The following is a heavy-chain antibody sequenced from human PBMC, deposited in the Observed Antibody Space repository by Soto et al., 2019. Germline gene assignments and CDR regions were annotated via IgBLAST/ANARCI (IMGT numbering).Heavy chain of an antibody. Sequence: GSLRLSCAASGFTFSSYWMSWVRQAPGKGLEWVANIKQDGSEKYYVDSVKGRFTISRDNAKNSLYLQMNSLRAEDTAVYYCARDSGWSYNWFDPWGQGTLVTVSS. D-gene: IGHD6-19*01. CDR2: IKQDGSEK. J-gene: IGHJ5*02. V-gene: IGHV3-7*01. CDR1: GFTFSSYW. CDR3: ARDSGWSYNWFDP.